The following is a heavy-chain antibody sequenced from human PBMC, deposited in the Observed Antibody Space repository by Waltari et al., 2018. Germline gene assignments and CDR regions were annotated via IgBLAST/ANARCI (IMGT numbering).Heavy chain of an antibody. CDR1: GDSIRSHF. D-gene: IGHD3-22*01. Sequence: VQLQESSPGLVKPSETLSLRCNVSGDSIRSHFWSWIRQAPGKGLEWIGHMYFSGTKDYNPSLKSRVAISIDTSKNHFSLNLRSVTAADTAIYYCARLPRGSVIIGAFDIWGQGTQVTVSS. CDR3: ARLPRGSVIIGAFDI. V-gene: IGHV4-59*11. J-gene: IGHJ3*02. CDR2: MYFSGTK.